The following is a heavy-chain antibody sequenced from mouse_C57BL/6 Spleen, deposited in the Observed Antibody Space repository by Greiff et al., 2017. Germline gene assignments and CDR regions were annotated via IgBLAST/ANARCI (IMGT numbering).Heavy chain of an antibody. CDR2: IYPGDGDT. CDR3: ARITTVVENYAMDY. CDR1: GYAFSSYW. V-gene: IGHV1-80*01. D-gene: IGHD1-1*01. J-gene: IGHJ4*01. Sequence: QVHVKQSGAELVKPGASVKISCKASGYAFSSYWMNWVKQRPGKGLEWIGQIYPGDGDTNYNGKFKGKATLTADKSSSTAYMQLSSLTSEDSAVYFCARITTVVENYAMDYWGQGTSVTVSS.